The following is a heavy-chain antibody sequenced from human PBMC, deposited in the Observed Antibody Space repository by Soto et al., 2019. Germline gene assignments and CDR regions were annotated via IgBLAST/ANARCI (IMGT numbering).Heavy chain of an antibody. V-gene: IGHV3-30*03. CDR3: ARDRRLYYSDAFDI. J-gene: IGHJ3*02. CDR2: ISFDGSEK. D-gene: IGHD1-26*01. CDR1: GFTFSIYG. Sequence: QVQLVESGGGVVQPGRSLRLSCAASGFTFSIYGMHWVRHAPGKGLEWVAMISFDGSEKYYTDSVKSRFHISRDSSKNTMYLQMDSLRVEDTAVYYCARDRRLYYSDAFDIWGQGTTVTVSS.